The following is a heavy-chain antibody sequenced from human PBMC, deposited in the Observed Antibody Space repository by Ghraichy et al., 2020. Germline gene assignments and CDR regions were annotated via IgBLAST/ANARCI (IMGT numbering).Heavy chain of an antibody. V-gene: IGHV1-3*01. CDR1: GYIFNTYT. CDR3: ARVGPVLGMPYTDC. CDR2: INAGNGNT. Sequence: ASVKVSCQASGYIFNTYTIHWVRQAPGQRLEWMGWINAGNGNTKYSQKFQGRVTFNRDTSASIAYMELSSLRSEDTAVYYCARVGPVLGMPYTDCWGQGTLVTVSS. J-gene: IGHJ4*02. D-gene: IGHD3-16*01.